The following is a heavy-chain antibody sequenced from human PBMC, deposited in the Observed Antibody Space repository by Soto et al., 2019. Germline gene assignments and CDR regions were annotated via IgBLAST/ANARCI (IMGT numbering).Heavy chain of an antibody. CDR1: GCSCISYT. D-gene: IGHD6-13*01. CDR2: ISGSGGST. Sequence: PGGSLRVTCAASGCSCISYTMSWVRQAPGKGLKWVSAISGSGGSTYYADSVKGRFTISRDNSKNTLYLQMNSLRAEDTAVYYCAKEAYSSSWDLWGQGTLVTVSS. CDR3: AKEAYSSSWDL. J-gene: IGHJ5*02. V-gene: IGHV3-23*01.